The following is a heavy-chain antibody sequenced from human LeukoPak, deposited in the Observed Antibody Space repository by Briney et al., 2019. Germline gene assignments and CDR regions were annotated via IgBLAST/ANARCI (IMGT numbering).Heavy chain of an antibody. CDR2: ISSSGGTT. CDR1: GFTSSDYY. Sequence: GGSLRLSCAASGFTSSDYYMTWIRQPPGKGPEWISYISSSGGTTTYVDSVKGRFTISRDNAKNSLYLQMNSLRADDTAVYYCARSNYYAVDVWGQGTAVTVSS. J-gene: IGHJ6*02. V-gene: IGHV3-11*01. CDR3: ARSNYYAVDV.